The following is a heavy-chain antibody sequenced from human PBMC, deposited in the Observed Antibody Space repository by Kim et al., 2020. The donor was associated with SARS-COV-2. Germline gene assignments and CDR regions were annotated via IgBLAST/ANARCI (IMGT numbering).Heavy chain of an antibody. Sequence: GESLKISCKGSGYSFTSYWIGWVRQMPGKGLEWMGIFYPGNSDTRYSPSFQGQVTISPDNSITTASRQWSSRKASDTAMYYCARFGRYTPLPYYYYGMDVWGQGTTVTVSS. CDR2: FYPGNSDT. V-gene: IGHV5-51*01. CDR1: GYSFTSYW. D-gene: IGHD2-2*02. J-gene: IGHJ6*02. CDR3: ARFGRYTPLPYYYYGMDV.